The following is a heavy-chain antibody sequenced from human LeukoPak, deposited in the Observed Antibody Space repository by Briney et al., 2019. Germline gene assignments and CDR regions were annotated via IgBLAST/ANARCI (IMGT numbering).Heavy chain of an antibody. J-gene: IGHJ5*02. D-gene: IGHD2/OR15-2a*01. CDR2: IYYSGST. CDR1: GGSISSYY. CDR3: ARQLMTTYLDP. V-gene: IGHV4-59*08. Sequence: SETLSLTCTVSGGSISSYYWSWIRQPPGKGLEWIGYIYYSGSTNYNPSLKSRVTISVDTSKNQFSLKLSSVTAADTAVYYCARQLMTTYLDPWGQGTLVTVSS.